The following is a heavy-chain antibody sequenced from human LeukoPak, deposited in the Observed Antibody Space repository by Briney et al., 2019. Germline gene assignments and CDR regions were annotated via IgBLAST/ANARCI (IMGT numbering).Heavy chain of an antibody. CDR1: GFTFSNYW. CDR2: INSDGINT. D-gene: IGHD6-6*01. V-gene: IGHV3-74*01. J-gene: IGHJ4*02. Sequence: GGSLRLSCAASGFTFSNYWMHWVRQAPGKGLVWVSRINSDGINTSYADSVKGRFTISRDNAKNTLNLQMNSLRAEDTAVYYCARGPRRSFRIAARPPDYWGQGTLVTVSS. CDR3: ARGPRRSFRIAARPPDY.